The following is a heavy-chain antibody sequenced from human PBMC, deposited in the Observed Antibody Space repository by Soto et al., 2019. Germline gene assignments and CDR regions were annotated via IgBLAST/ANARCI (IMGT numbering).Heavy chain of an antibody. Sequence: PSETLSLTCTVSGGSLSRGDYYWSWVRQPPGKGLEWIGFIYYTGNTYYNPSLKSRVLMSVDTSKNQFSLKLISVTVADTAVYYCAREDTAMVSFDSWGQGTLVTVSS. CDR1: GGSLSRGDYY. V-gene: IGHV4-30-4*01. D-gene: IGHD5-18*01. J-gene: IGHJ5*01. CDR2: IYYTGNT. CDR3: AREDTAMVSFDS.